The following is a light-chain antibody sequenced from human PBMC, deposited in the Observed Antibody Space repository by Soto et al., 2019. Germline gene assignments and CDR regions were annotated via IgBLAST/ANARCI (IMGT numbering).Light chain of an antibody. CDR3: KQYGSSPLT. Sequence: EIEMSLSTISVPATPGEPSSISCMSSHSLMQSIGYNYLDWYLQKPGQSPQLLIYGASNRASGVPDRFSGSGSGTDFTLNISRLEAEDVAVYYCKQYGSSPLTFGRGSMVDIK. V-gene: IGKV2-28*01. J-gene: IGKJ1*01. CDR1: HSLMQSIGYNY. CDR2: GAS.